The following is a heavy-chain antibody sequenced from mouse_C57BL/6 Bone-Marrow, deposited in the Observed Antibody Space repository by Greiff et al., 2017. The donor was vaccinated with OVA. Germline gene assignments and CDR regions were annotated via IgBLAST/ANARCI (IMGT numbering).Heavy chain of an antibody. D-gene: IGHD1-1*01. Sequence: VQLQQSGAELVRPGASVTLSCKASGYTFTDYEMHWVKQTPVHGLEWIGAIDPETGGTAYNQKFKGKAILTADKSSSTAYMELRSLTSEDSAVYYCNLYGSSQNYFDYWGQGTTLTVSS. V-gene: IGHV1-15*01. CDR1: GYTFTDYE. J-gene: IGHJ2*01. CDR2: IDPETGGT. CDR3: NLYGSSQNYFDY.